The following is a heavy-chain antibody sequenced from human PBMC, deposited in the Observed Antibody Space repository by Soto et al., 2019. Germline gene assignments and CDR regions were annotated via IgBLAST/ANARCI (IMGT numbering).Heavy chain of an antibody. J-gene: IGHJ3*02. CDR3: AKDGGDALRAMVRGAIMNAFDI. CDR2: IWYDGSNK. Sequence: QVQLVESGGGVVQPGRSLRLSCAASGFTFSSHAMHWVRQAPGKGLEWVALIWYDGSNKYDADAVKGRFTISRDNSKNTLYRQMDSLRVEDTAVYYCAKDGGDALRAMVRGAIMNAFDIWGQGTMVTVSS. D-gene: IGHD3-10*01. CDR1: GFTFSSHA. V-gene: IGHV3-33*06.